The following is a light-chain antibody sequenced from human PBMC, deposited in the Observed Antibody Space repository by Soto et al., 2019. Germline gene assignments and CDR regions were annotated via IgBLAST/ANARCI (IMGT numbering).Light chain of an antibody. CDR3: QQYYTTPWT. V-gene: IGKV4-1*01. CDR2: WAS. Sequence: DIVMTQSPDSLAVSLGERATINCKSSQSVLYSSNNKTYSAWYQQKPGQPPKLLIYWASTRESGVPDRFSGSGSGTDFTLTISSLQAEDVAVYYCQQYYTTPWTFGQGTKVDIK. CDR1: QSVLYSSNNKTY. J-gene: IGKJ1*01.